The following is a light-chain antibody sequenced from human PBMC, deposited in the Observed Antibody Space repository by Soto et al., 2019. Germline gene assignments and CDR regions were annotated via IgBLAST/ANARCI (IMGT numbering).Light chain of an antibody. CDR1: QSVRSSF. J-gene: IGKJ2*01. Sequence: EIVLTQSPGTLSLSPGERATLSCRASQSVRSSFLAWYQQKPGQAPRLLIYAASSRATGIPDRFSGSGSGTAFTLTISRLEPEDFAVYYCQQYDSSPRTFGQGSKLEIK. CDR3: QQYDSSPRT. V-gene: IGKV3-20*01. CDR2: AAS.